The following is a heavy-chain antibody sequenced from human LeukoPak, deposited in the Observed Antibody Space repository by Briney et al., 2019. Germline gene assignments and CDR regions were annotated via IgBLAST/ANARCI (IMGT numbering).Heavy chain of an antibody. V-gene: IGHV5-51*01. D-gene: IGHD3-10*01. CDR2: IYPADSDT. CDR1: GYXFSNYW. J-gene: IGHJ4*02. Sequence: GESLRISCNGSGYXFSNYWITWVRQMPGKGLESMGLIYPADSDTTYSPSFQGQVTISADRSISTVYLQWSSLKASDTAMYYCARQSRDGSKNRGYYFDYWGQGTLVTVSS. CDR3: ARQSRDGSKNRGYYFDY.